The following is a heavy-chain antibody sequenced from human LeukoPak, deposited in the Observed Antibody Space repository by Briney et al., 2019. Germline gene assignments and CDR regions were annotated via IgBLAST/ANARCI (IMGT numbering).Heavy chain of an antibody. Sequence: GGSLRLSCAASGFTFSSYAMSWVRQAPGKGLEWVSAISGSGGSTYYADSVKGRFTISRDNSKNTLYLQMNSLRAEDTAVYYCAKHGPSRFLEWLPPYYLDYWGQGTLVTVSS. CDR1: GFTFSSYA. CDR3: AKHGPSRFLEWLPPYYLDY. J-gene: IGHJ4*02. CDR2: ISGSGGST. V-gene: IGHV3-23*01. D-gene: IGHD3-3*01.